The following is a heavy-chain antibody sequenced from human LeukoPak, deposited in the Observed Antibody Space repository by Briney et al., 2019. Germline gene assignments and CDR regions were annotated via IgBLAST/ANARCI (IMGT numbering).Heavy chain of an antibody. CDR3: AKEGDILTGYYSFDY. Sequence: GGSLRLSCAASGFTFSSYAMSWVPQAPGKGLEWVSAISGSGGSTYYADSVKGRFTISRDNSKNTLYLQMNSLRAEDTAVYYCAKEGDILTGYYSFDYWGQGTLVTVSS. D-gene: IGHD3-9*01. V-gene: IGHV3-23*01. J-gene: IGHJ4*02. CDR2: ISGSGGST. CDR1: GFTFSSYA.